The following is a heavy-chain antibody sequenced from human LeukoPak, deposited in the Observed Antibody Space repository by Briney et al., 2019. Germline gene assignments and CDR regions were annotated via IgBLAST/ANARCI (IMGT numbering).Heavy chain of an antibody. Sequence: SETLSLTCTVSGGSISSSSYYWGWIRQPPGKGLEWIGSIYYSGSTYYNPSLKSRVTISVDTSKNQFSLKLSSVTAADTAVYYCARGTKFPPGAFDIWGQGTMVTVSS. D-gene: IGHD3-10*01. CDR3: ARGTKFPPGAFDI. V-gene: IGHV4-39*01. J-gene: IGHJ3*02. CDR1: GGSISSSSYY. CDR2: IYYSGST.